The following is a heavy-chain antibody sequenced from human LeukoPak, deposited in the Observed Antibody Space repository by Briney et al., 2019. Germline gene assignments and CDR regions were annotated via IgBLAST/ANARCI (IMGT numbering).Heavy chain of an antibody. CDR2: ISSSGNTI. D-gene: IGHD3-10*01. CDR1: GFTFSSYE. CDR3: SRRGWGSYSQDY. V-gene: IGHV3-48*03. J-gene: IGHJ4*02. Sequence: GGSLRLSCAASGFTFSSYEMNWVRQAPGKGLEWVSYISSSGNTIYYADSVGGRFTVSRDNTRQSLYLQMNSLRVEDTAVYYCSRRGWGSYSQDYWGQGTLVTVSA.